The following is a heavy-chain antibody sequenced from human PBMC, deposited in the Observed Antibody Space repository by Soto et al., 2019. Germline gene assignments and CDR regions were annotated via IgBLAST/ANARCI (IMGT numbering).Heavy chain of an antibody. CDR1: GGTFSIYT. CDR3: AREGPPDIAWFDP. V-gene: IGHV1-69*01. D-gene: IGHD2-15*01. Sequence: QMQLVQSGAEVKKPGSSVKVSCKASGGTFSIYTISWVRQAPGQGLEWMGGSANSAQKLQGRLTVTADESTSTVSLELSSLTSEDTAVNYCAREGPPDIAWFDPWGQGTLVSVSS. J-gene: IGHJ5*02. CDR2: GSA.